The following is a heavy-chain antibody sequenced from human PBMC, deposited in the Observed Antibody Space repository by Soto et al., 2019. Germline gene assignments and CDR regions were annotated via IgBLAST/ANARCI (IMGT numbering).Heavy chain of an antibody. J-gene: IGHJ4*01. Sequence: SVKLSWEAWGGSFSSYAISWVRQAPGQGLEWMGGIIPIFGTANYAQKFQGRVTITADESTSTAYMELSSLRSEDTAVYYCASGPYDTRGPVFDYWG. D-gene: IGHD3-22*01. CDR3: ASGPYDTRGPVFDY. V-gene: IGHV1-69*13. CDR1: GGSFSSYA. CDR2: IIPIFGTA.